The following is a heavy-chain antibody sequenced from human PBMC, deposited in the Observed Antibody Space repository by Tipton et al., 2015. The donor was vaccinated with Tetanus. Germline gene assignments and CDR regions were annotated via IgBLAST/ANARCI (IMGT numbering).Heavy chain of an antibody. Sequence: TLSLTCTVSGGSISSGGYYWSWIRQHTGKGMEWIGDIYYSGSTYYNPSLKSRVTISVDTTKNQFYLKLNSVTAADTAVYYCARDQARGARGWNYFDYWGQGSPVSFSS. D-gene: IGHD1-26*01. CDR2: IYYSGST. V-gene: IGHV4-31*03. CDR1: GGSISSGGYY. CDR3: ARDQARGARGWNYFDY. J-gene: IGHJ4*01.